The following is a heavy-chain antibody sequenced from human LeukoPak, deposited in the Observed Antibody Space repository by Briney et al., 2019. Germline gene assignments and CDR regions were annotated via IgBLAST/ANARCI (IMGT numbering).Heavy chain of an antibody. J-gene: IGHJ4*02. CDR2: IYYSGST. V-gene: IGHV4-39*07. D-gene: IGHD3-10*01. CDR1: GGSISSSSYY. CDR3: ARGGDGWFGELSLSYYFDY. Sequence: SETLSLTCTVSGGSISSSSYYWGWIRQPPGKGLEWIGSIYYSGSTYYNPSLKSRVTISVDTSKNQFSLKLSSVTAADTAVYYCARGGDGWFGELSLSYYFDYWGQGTLVTVSS.